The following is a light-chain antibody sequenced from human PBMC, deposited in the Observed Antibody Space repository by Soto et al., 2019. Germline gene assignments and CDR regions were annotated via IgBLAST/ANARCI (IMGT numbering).Light chain of an antibody. V-gene: IGKV3-20*01. Sequence: EIVLTQSLGTLSLSPGERATLSCRASQSVNSGYLAWYQHTPGQAPRLLIYDTSTRATGIPDRFSGSGSGTDFTLTISRLEPEDFAVFYCQQYGSSPRTFGQGTKVEIK. CDR3: QQYGSSPRT. CDR1: QSVNSGY. CDR2: DTS. J-gene: IGKJ1*01.